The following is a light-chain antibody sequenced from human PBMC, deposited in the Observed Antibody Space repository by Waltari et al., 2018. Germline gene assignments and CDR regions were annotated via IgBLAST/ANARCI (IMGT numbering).Light chain of an antibody. CDR2: DVT. V-gene: IGLV2-11*01. CDR3: CSYAGDSSYV. Sequence: QSALTQPRSVSGSPGQSVTISCTGTSSDVGAYKYVSWYQHHPGKAPKLILFDVTNGPSGVPDRFSCSKSGDTASLTISGLEASDESDYFCCSYAGDSSYVFGTGTTVSVL. J-gene: IGLJ1*01. CDR1: SSDVGAYKY.